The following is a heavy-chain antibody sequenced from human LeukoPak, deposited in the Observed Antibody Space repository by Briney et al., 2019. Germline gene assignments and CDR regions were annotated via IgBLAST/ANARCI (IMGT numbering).Heavy chain of an antibody. CDR1: RFTFSDYA. CDR2: ISGSGGNT. V-gene: IGHV3-23*01. J-gene: IGHJ6*03. CDR3: ARGRFGVVHYYYYYMDV. Sequence: GGSLRLSCAASRFTFSDYAMTWVRQAPGKGLQWVSAISGSGGNTYYADSVKGRFTISRDNSKNTLYLQMNSLRAEGTAIYYCARGRFGVVHYYYYYMDVWGKGTTVTVSS. D-gene: IGHD3-3*01.